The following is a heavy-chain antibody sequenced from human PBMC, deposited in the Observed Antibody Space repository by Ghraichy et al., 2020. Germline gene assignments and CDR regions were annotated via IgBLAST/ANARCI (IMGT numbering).Heavy chain of an antibody. Sequence: ETLSLTCAASGFTFSSYSMNWVRQAPGKGLEWVSSISSSSSYIYYADSVKGRITISRDNAKNSLYLQMNSLRAEDTAVYYCARYSGYDGYYYMDVWGKGTTVTVSS. J-gene: IGHJ6*03. CDR3: ARYSGYDGYYYMDV. D-gene: IGHD5-12*01. CDR1: GFTFSSYS. CDR2: ISSSSSYI. V-gene: IGHV3-21*01.